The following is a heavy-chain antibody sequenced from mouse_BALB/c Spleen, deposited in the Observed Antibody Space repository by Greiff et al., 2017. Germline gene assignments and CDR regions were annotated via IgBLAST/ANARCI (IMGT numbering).Heavy chain of an antibody. Sequence: QVQLQQSGPGLVQPSQCLSITCTASGFSLTSYGVHWVRQSPGKGLEWLGVIWSGGSTDYNAAFISRLSISKDNSKSQVFFKMNSLQANDTAIYYCARKGSTRITTLWYFDDWGAGTTVTVSS. CDR2: IWSGGST. CDR3: ARKGSTRITTLWYFDD. J-gene: IGHJ1*01. D-gene: IGHD2-4*01. CDR1: GFSLTSYG. V-gene: IGHV2-2*02.